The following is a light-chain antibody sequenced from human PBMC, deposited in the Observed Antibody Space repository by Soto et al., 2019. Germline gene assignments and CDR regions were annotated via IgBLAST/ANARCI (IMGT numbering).Light chain of an antibody. CDR1: QSVSSSY. CDR2: GAS. CDR3: QQYGSSPRT. J-gene: IGKJ1*01. V-gene: IGKV3-20*01. Sequence: EIVFTQSPGTLSLSPGERATLYCRASQSVSSSYLAWYQQKPGQAPRPLIYGASSRATGIPDRFSGSGSGTDFTLTISRLEPEDSAVYYCQQYGSSPRTFGQGTKVDIK.